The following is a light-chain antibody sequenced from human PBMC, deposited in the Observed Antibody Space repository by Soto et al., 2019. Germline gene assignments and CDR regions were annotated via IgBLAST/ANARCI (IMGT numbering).Light chain of an antibody. Sequence: QSVLTQPASVSGSPGQSITISCTGTRSDVGGYNYVSWYQQHPGKAPKLMIYDVSNRPSGVSNRFSGSKSGNTASLTISGLQAEDEADYYCGSYTSSSTLYVFGTGTKVTV. CDR3: GSYTSSSTLYV. J-gene: IGLJ1*01. V-gene: IGLV2-14*01. CDR1: RSDVGGYNY. CDR2: DVS.